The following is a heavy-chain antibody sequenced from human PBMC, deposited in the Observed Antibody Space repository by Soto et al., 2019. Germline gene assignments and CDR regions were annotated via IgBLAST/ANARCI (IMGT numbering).Heavy chain of an antibody. D-gene: IGHD6-19*01. CDR3: ARDYSSVAFDY. CDR2: IWYDGSNK. Sequence: GGSLRLSCAASGFTFSSYGMHWVRQAPGKGLEWVAVIWYDGSNKYYADSVKGRFTISRDNSKNTLYLQMNSLRAEDTAVYYCARDYSSVAFDYWGQGTLVTVSS. J-gene: IGHJ4*02. V-gene: IGHV3-33*01. CDR1: GFTFSSYG.